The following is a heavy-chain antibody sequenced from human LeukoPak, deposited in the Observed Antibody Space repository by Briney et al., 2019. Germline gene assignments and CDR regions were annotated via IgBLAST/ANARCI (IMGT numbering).Heavy chain of an antibody. V-gene: IGHV3-30-3*01. CDR3: ARPLTGYYNLPEDYFDY. CDR2: ISYDGSNK. CDR1: GFTFSSYA. Sequence: GRSLRLSCAASGFTFSSYAMHWVRQAPGKGLEWVAVISYDGSNKYYADSVKGRFTISRDNSKNTLYLQVNSLRAEDTAVYYCARPLTGYYNLPEDYFDYWGQGTLVTVSS. D-gene: IGHD3-9*01. J-gene: IGHJ4*02.